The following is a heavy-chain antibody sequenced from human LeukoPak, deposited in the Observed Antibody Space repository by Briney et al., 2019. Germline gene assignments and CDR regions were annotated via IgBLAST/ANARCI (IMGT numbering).Heavy chain of an antibody. Sequence: GGSLRLSCAASGFTFSNAWMNWVRQAPGKGLQWVGRIHSETHGGATEYDTPVKGRFIISRDDSKNMLYLQMNSLKTEDTAVYYCTTGDARGGSRSASFDCWGQGTLVTVSS. CDR2: IHSETHGGAT. J-gene: IGHJ4*02. CDR1: GFTFSNAW. V-gene: IGHV3-15*07. CDR3: TTGDARGGSRSASFDC. D-gene: IGHD3-10*01.